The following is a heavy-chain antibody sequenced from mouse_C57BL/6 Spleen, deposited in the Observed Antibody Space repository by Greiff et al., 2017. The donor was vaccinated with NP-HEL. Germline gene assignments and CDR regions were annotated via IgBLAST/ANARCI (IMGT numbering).Heavy chain of an antibody. CDR3: TTTILTRGCAY. J-gene: IGHJ3*01. CDR1: GFNIKDDY. Sequence: VQLQQSGAELVRPGASVKLSCTASGFNIKDDYMHWVKQRPEQGLEWIGWLDPENGDTEYASKFQGKATITADTSSNTAYLQLSSLTSEDTAVYSCTTTILTRGCAYWGQGTLVTVSA. CDR2: LDPENGDT. V-gene: IGHV14-4*01.